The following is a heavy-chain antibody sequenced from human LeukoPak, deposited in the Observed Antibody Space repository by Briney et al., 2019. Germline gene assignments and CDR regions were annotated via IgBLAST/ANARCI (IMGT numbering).Heavy chain of an antibody. CDR1: GFTFSRHG. CDR3: AKDYDYGSGNPDY. Sequence: GGSLRLSCVASGFTFSRHGMNWVRQAPGEGLEWVSGISPSGDIKYYVDSVKGRFTVSRDNSKNTLYLQMNSLRAEDTAVYYCAKDYDYGSGNPDYWGQGTLVTVSS. CDR2: ISPSGDIK. J-gene: IGHJ4*02. D-gene: IGHD3-10*01. V-gene: IGHV3-23*01.